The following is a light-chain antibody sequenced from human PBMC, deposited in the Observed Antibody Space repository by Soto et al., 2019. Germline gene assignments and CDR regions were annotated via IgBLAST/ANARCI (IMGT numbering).Light chain of an antibody. Sequence: EIVLTQSPATLSLTPGERATLSCRASQGVSSHFAWYQQKPGQAPRILIFDASNRATGISARFSGSGSGTDFTLTISRLEPEDFAVYYCQQRSSWPFTFGPGTKVEIK. CDR2: DAS. CDR3: QQRSSWPFT. V-gene: IGKV3-11*01. J-gene: IGKJ3*01. CDR1: QGVSSH.